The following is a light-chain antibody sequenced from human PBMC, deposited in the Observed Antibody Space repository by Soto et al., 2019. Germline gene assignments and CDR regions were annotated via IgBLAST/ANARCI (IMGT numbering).Light chain of an antibody. J-gene: IGKJ1*01. Sequence: EIVMTQSPATLSVSPGERVTLSCRASQSVSNNLAWYQQKPGQAPRLLIYGASTRATGIPTRFSGSGSGTEFTLTISSLQSEDFAVYYCHQYDNWPPWTFGQGTKVEVK. V-gene: IGKV3-15*01. CDR2: GAS. CDR1: QSVSNN. CDR3: HQYDNWPPWT.